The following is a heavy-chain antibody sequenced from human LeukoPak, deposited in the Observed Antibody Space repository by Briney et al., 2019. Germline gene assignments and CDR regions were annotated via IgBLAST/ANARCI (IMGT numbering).Heavy chain of an antibody. CDR2: IWYDGSEK. CDR1: GFTFRNYG. V-gene: IGHV3-33*08. J-gene: IGHJ4*02. CDR3: ARDRGWPAVHFDL. Sequence: PGGSLRLSCAASGFTFRNYGMHWVRQAPGKGLEWVAVIWYDGSEKYYVDSVKGRFTVSRDNSKTTVYLQMNSLRVEGTAVYYCARDRGWPAVHFDLWGQGTLVTVSS. D-gene: IGHD2-15*01.